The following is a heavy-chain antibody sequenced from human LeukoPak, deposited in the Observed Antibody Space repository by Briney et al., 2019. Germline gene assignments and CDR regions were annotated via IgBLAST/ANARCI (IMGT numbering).Heavy chain of an antibody. CDR2: IYPGDSDT. Sequence: GESLRISCKGSGYSFTSYWIGWVRQMPGKGLEWMGIIYPGDSDTRYSPSFQGQVTISADKSISTAYLQWSSLKASDTAMYYCARAHCGGDCYSFGSDNWFDSWGQGTLVTVSS. CDR3: ARAHCGGDCYSFGSDNWFDS. CDR1: GYSFTSYW. J-gene: IGHJ5*01. V-gene: IGHV5-51*01. D-gene: IGHD2-21*02.